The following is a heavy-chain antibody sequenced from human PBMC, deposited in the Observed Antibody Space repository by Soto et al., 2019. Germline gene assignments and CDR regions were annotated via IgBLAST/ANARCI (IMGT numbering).Heavy chain of an antibody. CDR1: GYTFTNYG. J-gene: IGHJ6*02. CDR2: ISAYNGNK. V-gene: IGHV1-18*04. CDR3: ARRGTMELTFHYHGMDV. Sequence: GASVKVSCKASGYTFTNYGFSWVRQAPGQGLEWMGWISAYNGNKNYAQKFQGRVTMTTDTSTSTAYMELRSLRSDDTAVYYCARRGTMELTFHYHGMDVWGQGTTVTVSS. D-gene: IGHD1-7*01.